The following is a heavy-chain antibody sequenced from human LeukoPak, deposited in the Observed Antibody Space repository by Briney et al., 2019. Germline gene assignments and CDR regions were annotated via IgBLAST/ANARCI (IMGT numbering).Heavy chain of an antibody. CDR3: AKARYCSGGTCPEWFDP. Sequence: GGSLRLSCAASGFTFSDYAMNWVRQALGRGLEWVSTISYSGGNTYYADPVKGRFTISRDNSKNTLYLQMNSLRAEDTAIYYCAKARYCSGGTCPEWFDPWGQGTLVPVSS. CDR1: GFTFSDYA. J-gene: IGHJ5*02. CDR2: ISYSGGNT. V-gene: IGHV3-23*01. D-gene: IGHD2-15*01.